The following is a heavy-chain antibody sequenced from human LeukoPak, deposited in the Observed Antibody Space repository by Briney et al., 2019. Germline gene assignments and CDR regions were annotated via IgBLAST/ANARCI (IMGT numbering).Heavy chain of an antibody. CDR3: AKDPGIAAAEGYFDY. CDR1: GFTFSSYG. D-gene: IGHD6-13*01. Sequence: GGSLRLSCAASGFTFSSYGMHWVRQAPGKGLEWVAVISYDGSNKYYADSVKGRFTISRDNSKNTLYLQMNSLRAEDTAVYYCAKDPGIAAAEGYFDYWGQGTLVTVSS. V-gene: IGHV3-30*18. J-gene: IGHJ4*02. CDR2: ISYDGSNK.